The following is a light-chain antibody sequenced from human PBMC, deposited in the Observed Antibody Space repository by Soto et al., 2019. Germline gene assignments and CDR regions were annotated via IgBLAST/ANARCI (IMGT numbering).Light chain of an antibody. CDR1: SSDAGGNNY. J-gene: IGLJ1*01. Sequence: QSALTQPASVSGSPGQSITISCNGTSSDAGGNNYVSWYQHHPGKAPKLMIYEVSNRPSGVSNRFSGSKSGNTASLTISGLQAEDEADYYCSSYRSSSPDVFGTGTKVTVL. V-gene: IGLV2-14*01. CDR3: SSYRSSSPDV. CDR2: EVS.